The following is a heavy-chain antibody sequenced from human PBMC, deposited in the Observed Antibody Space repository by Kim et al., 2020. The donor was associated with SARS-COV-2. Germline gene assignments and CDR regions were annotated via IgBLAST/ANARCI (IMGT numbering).Heavy chain of an antibody. J-gene: IGHJ6*02. Sequence: SETLSLTCTVSGGSVSSGSYYWSWIRQPPGKGLEWIGYIYYSGSTNYNPSLKSRVTISVDTSKNQFSLKLSSVTAADTAVYYCARDLSWDDDYYGMDVWGQGTTVTVSS. D-gene: IGHD1-26*01. CDR3: ARDLSWDDDYYGMDV. CDR2: IYYSGST. V-gene: IGHV4-61*01. CDR1: GGSVSSGSYY.